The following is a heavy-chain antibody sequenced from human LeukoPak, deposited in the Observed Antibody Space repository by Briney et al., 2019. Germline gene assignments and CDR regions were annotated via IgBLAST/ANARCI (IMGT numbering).Heavy chain of an antibody. CDR2: ISSSSSYI. D-gene: IGHD3-16*01. CDR3: AKDDAWGRYQD. Sequence: GGSLRLSCAASEFTFSSYSMNWVRQAPGKGLEWVSFISSSSSYIYYADSVKGRFTISRDNSKNTLYLQMSSLGAEDTAVYFCAKDDAWGRYQDWGQGTLVTVSS. V-gene: IGHV3-21*04. J-gene: IGHJ1*01. CDR1: EFTFSSYS.